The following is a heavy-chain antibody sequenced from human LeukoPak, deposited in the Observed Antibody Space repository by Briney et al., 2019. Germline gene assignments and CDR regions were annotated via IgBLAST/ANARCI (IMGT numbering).Heavy chain of an antibody. J-gene: IGHJ4*02. CDR3: ARTAWYYDSSGYSDY. Sequence: GGSLRLSCAASGFTFSSYEMNWVRQAPGKGLEWVSYISSSGSTIYYADSVKGRFTISRDNAKNSLYLQMNSLRAEDTAVYYCARTAWYYDSSGYSDYWGQGTLVTVSS. D-gene: IGHD3-22*01. V-gene: IGHV3-48*03. CDR1: GFTFSSYE. CDR2: ISSSGSTI.